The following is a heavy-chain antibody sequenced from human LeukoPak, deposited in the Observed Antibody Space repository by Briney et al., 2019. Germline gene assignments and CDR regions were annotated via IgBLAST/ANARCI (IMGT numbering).Heavy chain of an antibody. V-gene: IGHV3-33*01. CDR2: IWYDGSNK. CDR1: GFTFSSYG. Sequence: PGGSLRLSCAASGFTFSSYGMHWVRQAPGKGLEWVAVIWYDGSNKYYADSVKGRFTISRDNSKNTLYLQMNSLRAEDTAVYYCARDLGNYDSWSGYFSSAPYFDYWGQGTLVTVSS. D-gene: IGHD3-3*01. J-gene: IGHJ4*02. CDR3: ARDLGNYDSWSGYFSSAPYFDY.